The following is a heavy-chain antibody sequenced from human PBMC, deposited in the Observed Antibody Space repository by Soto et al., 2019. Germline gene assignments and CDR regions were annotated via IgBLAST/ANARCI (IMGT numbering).Heavy chain of an antibody. V-gene: IGHV3-23*01. J-gene: IGHJ4*02. D-gene: IGHD3-22*01. CDR3: AKGVDYYDRHGGIDY. CDR2: ISASGNST. Sequence: EVQLLESGGGLVQPGGSLRLSCAASGFTCSSYAMKWVRQAPGKGLEWVATISASGNSTYYADSVKGRFSISKDDSKNTLNLQMNSMRADDTAIYYCAKGVDYYDRHGGIDYWGQGILVAVSS. CDR1: GFTCSSYA.